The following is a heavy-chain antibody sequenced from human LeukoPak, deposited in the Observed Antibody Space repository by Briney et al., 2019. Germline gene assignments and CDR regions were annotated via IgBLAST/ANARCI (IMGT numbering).Heavy chain of an antibody. J-gene: IGHJ3*02. V-gene: IGHV4-30-2*01. CDR3: ARGALHSGYYHDVFDI. D-gene: IGHD3-22*01. CDR2: IYHSGST. CDR1: GGSISSGGYS. Sequence: SQTLSLTCAVSGGSISSGGYSWSWIRQPPGKGLEWIGYIYHSGSTYYNPSLKSRVTISVDRSKNQFSLKLSSVTAADTAVYYCARGALHSGYYHDVFDIWGQGTMVTVSS.